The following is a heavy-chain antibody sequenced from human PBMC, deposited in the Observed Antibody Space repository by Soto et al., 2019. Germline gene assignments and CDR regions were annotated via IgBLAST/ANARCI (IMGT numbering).Heavy chain of an antibody. CDR3: ARVNTSPQLVDAFDI. J-gene: IGHJ3*02. V-gene: IGHV4-61*01. CDR1: GGSVSSGSYY. Sequence: PSETLSLTCTVSGGSVSSGSYYWSWIRQPPGKGLEWIGYIYYSGSTNYNPSLKSRVTISVDTSKNQFSLKLGSVTAADTAVYYCARVNTSPQLVDAFDIWGQGTMVTVSS. D-gene: IGHD1-1*01. CDR2: IYYSGST.